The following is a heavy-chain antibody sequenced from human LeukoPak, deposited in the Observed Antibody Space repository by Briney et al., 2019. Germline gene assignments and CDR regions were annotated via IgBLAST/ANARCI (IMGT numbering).Heavy chain of an antibody. D-gene: IGHD1-26*01. Sequence: SETLSLTCTVSGGSISSYYWSWIRQPPGKGLEWIGYIYYSGSTNYNPSLKSRVAISVDTSKNQFSLKLSSVTAADTAVYYCAREDGSGSYHLDYWGQGTLVTVSS. CDR2: IYYSGST. J-gene: IGHJ4*02. CDR3: AREDGSGSYHLDY. V-gene: IGHV4-59*12. CDR1: GGSISSYY.